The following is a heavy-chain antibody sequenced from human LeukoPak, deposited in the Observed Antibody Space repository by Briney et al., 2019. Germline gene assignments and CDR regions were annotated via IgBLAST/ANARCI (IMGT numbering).Heavy chain of an antibody. J-gene: IGHJ4*02. CDR1: GFTFSSYA. CDR2: IKSKTDGGTT. D-gene: IGHD1-26*01. Sequence: GGSLRLSCAASGFTFSSYAMSWVRQAPGKGLEWVGRIKSKTDGGTTDYAAPVKGRFTISRDDSKNTLYLQMNSLKTEDTAVYYCTTVIGSYYAPFDYWGQGPLVTASS. V-gene: IGHV3-15*01. CDR3: TTVIGSYYAPFDY.